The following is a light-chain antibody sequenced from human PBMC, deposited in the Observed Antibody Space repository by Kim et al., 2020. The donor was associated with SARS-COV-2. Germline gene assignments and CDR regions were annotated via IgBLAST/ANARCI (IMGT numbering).Light chain of an antibody. V-gene: IGKV1-8*01. CDR3: QQYYHYPLT. CDR1: QGISSY. J-gene: IGKJ4*01. CDR2: AAS. Sequence: AIRMTQSPSSFSASTGDRVTITCRASQGISSYLAWYQQKSAKAPKLLIYAASSLQSGVPSRFSASGSGTDFTLTISCLQSEDFATYYCQQYYHYPLTFGGGTKVDIK.